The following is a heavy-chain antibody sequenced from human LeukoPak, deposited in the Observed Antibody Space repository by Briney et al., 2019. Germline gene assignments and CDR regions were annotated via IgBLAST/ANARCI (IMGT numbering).Heavy chain of an antibody. Sequence: PSETLSLTCTVSGGSISSYYWSWIRQPPGKGLEWIGYIYYSGSTNYNPSLKSRVTISVDTSKNQFSLKLSSVTAADTAVYYCARVTSSSTPLYYYYYMDVWGNGTTVTVSS. CDR1: GGSISSYY. CDR3: ARVTSSSTPLYYYYYMDV. V-gene: IGHV4-59*01. J-gene: IGHJ6*03. D-gene: IGHD6-13*01. CDR2: IYYSGST.